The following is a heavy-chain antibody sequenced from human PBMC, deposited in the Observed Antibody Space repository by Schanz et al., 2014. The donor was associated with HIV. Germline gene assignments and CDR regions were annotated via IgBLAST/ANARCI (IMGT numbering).Heavy chain of an antibody. Sequence: QVQVVESGGGVVQPGRSLTLSCATTGFPLRDYGMHWVRQAPGKGLEWVSVISYDGRNKLYADSVKGRFTISRDNSKNTMYLKKNSLRVDDTAVYYCAKDRNYYDNRYLGKGNYYYYYGMDVWGQGTTVTVSS. D-gene: IGHD3-22*01. CDR3: AKDRNYYDNRYLGKGNYYYYYGMDV. V-gene: IGHV3-30*18. J-gene: IGHJ6*02. CDR2: ISYDGRNK. CDR1: GFPLRDYG.